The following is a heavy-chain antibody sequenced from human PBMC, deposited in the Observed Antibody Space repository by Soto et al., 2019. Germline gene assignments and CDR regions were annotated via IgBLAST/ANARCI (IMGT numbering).Heavy chain of an antibody. J-gene: IGHJ5*02. CDR1: GGSISSSSYY. CDR3: ARQTQYYDFEGPIWFDP. V-gene: IGHV4-39*01. D-gene: IGHD3-3*01. CDR2: IYYSGST. Sequence: QLQLQESGPGLVKPSETLSLTCTVSGGSISSSSYYWGWIRQPPGKGLEWIGSIYYSGSTYYNPSLKSRVTLSVDTSKYQFSLTLSSVTAADTAVYYCARQTQYYDFEGPIWFDPWGQGTLVTVSS.